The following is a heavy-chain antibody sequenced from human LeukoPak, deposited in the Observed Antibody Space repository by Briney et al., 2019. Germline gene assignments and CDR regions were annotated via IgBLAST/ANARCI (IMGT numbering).Heavy chain of an antibody. J-gene: IGHJ6*02. D-gene: IGHD6-13*01. CDR2: ITSSSSTI. CDR1: GFMFSSYS. V-gene: IGHV3-48*01. CDR3: ARDRDSSSWTDYYYGMDV. Sequence: GGSLRLSCAASGFMFSSYSMNWVRHAPGKGLEWVSYITSSSSTIYYADSVKGRFTISRDNAKNSLYLQMNSLRAEDTAVYYCARDRDSSSWTDYYYGMDVWGQGTTVTVSS.